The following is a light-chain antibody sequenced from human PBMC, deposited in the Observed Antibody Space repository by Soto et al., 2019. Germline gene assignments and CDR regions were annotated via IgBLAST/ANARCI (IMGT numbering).Light chain of an antibody. CDR2: GAS. J-gene: IGKJ1*01. Sequence: EIVLTQSPGTLSLSPGERATLSCRASQSVSSSYLAWYQQKPGQAPRLLMYGASSRATGIPDRFSASGSGTDFTLTISRLEPEDFAVYYCQQYGSSPWTFGQGTKVDIK. CDR3: QQYGSSPWT. CDR1: QSVSSSY. V-gene: IGKV3-20*01.